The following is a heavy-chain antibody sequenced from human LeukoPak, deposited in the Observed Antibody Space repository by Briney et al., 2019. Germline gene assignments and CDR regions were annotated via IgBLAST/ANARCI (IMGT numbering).Heavy chain of an antibody. Sequence: GGSLTLSCAASGFTFSGSAMRWVRQASGKGLEWVGRIRSKANSYATAYAAAEKGSFTISRDHSKNTAYLQMNSLKTEDTAVYYCTRPQTRGSGSLWGQGTLVTVSS. CDR3: TRPQTRGSGSL. J-gene: IGHJ4*02. CDR1: GFTFSGSA. V-gene: IGHV3-73*01. CDR2: IRSKANSYAT. D-gene: IGHD3-10*01.